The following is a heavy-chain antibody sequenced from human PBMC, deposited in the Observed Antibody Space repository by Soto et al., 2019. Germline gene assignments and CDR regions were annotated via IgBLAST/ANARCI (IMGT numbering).Heavy chain of an antibody. V-gene: IGHV3-30*18. CDR3: AKDRSLVRGPMPY. D-gene: IGHD3-10*01. CDR1: GFTFSSYG. Sequence: GGSLRLSCAASGFTFSSYGMHWVRQAPGKGLEWVAVISYDGSNKYYADSVKGRFTISRDNSKNTLYLQMNSLRAEDTAVYYCAKDRSLVRGPMPYWGQGALVTVSS. J-gene: IGHJ4*02. CDR2: ISYDGSNK.